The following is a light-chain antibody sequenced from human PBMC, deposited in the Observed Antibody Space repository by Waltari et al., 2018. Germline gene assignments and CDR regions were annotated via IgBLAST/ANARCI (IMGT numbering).Light chain of an antibody. CDR2: DVT. V-gene: IGLV2-14*03. J-gene: IGLJ3*02. Sequence: QSALTQPASVSGSPRQSITISCPGTSSDVGGYDYVSWYQQHPGKAPKLLIYDVTKRPSGVSNRFSGSKSANTASLTISGLQAEDEADYYCFSYRRSSTWVFGEGTKLTVL. CDR1: SSDVGGYDY. CDR3: FSYRRSSTWV.